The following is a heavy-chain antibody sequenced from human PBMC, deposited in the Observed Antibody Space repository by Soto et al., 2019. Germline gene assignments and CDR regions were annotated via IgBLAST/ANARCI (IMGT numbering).Heavy chain of an antibody. V-gene: IGHV3-48*02. D-gene: IGHD3-16*01. CDR1: GFTFSSHA. J-gene: IGHJ4*02. Sequence: EVQLVQSGGGLVQPGGSLKLSCAVSGFTFSSHARNWVRQAPGKGLEWFASIHGTRSIIYYADSVKGRFPISRDNAKNSLYLHMDSLRDEETVLYNCAREARNADYDDWGPGTLVTVSS. CDR2: IHGTRSII. CDR3: AREARNADYDD.